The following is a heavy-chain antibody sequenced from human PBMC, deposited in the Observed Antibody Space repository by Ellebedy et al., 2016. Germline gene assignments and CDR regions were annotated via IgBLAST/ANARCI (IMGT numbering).Heavy chain of an antibody. V-gene: IGHV3-30-3*02. J-gene: IGHJ4*02. CDR2: ISYDGNND. D-gene: IGHD3-10*01. Sequence: GESLKISXAASGFTFSTYAFHWVRQAPGEGLEWVALISYDGNNDYYADSVKGRFTISRDNSKNTLYLQMNSLRGEDTAVYHCAKKMFRGLSAYDYWGQGTLVTVSS. CDR1: GFTFSTYA. CDR3: AKKMFRGLSAYDY.